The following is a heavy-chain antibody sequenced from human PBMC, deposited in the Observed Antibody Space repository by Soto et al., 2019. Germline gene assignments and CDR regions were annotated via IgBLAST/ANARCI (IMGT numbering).Heavy chain of an antibody. CDR3: AKGGERYYYDSSGYYHNFDY. CDR2: ISYDGSNK. CDR1: GFTFSSYG. V-gene: IGHV3-30*18. D-gene: IGHD3-22*01. Sequence: QVQLVESGGGVVQPGRSLRLSCAASGFTFSSYGMHWVRQAPGKGLEWVAVISYDGSNKYYADSVKGRFTISRDNSKNTLYLQMNSLRAEDTAVYYCAKGGERYYYDSSGYYHNFDYWGQGTLVTVSS. J-gene: IGHJ4*02.